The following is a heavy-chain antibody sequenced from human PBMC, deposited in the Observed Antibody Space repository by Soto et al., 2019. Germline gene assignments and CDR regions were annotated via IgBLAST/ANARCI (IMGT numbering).Heavy chain of an antibody. Sequence: GESLKISCKGSGYSFTSYWIGWVRQMPGKGLEWMGIIYPGDSDTRYSPSFQGQVTISADKSISTAYLQWSSLKASDTAMYYCARHGQQLVLAQYGMDVWGQGTTVTVSS. D-gene: IGHD6-13*01. CDR3: ARHGQQLVLAQYGMDV. V-gene: IGHV5-51*01. CDR2: IYPGDSDT. CDR1: GYSFTSYW. J-gene: IGHJ6*02.